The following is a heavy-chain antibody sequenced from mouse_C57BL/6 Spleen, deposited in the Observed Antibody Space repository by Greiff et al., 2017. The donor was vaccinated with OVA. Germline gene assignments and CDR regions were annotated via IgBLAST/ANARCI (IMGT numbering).Heavy chain of an antibody. D-gene: IGHD1-1*01. CDR2: IHPNSGST. CDR1: GYTFTSYW. V-gene: IGHV1-64*01. Sequence: QVQLQQPGAELVKPGASVKLSCKASGYTFTSYWMHWVEQRPGQGLEWIGMIHPNSGSTNYNEKFKSKATLTVDKSSSTAYMQLSSLTSEDSAVYYCASPFITTVVAKYYFDYWGQGTTLTVSS. CDR3: ASPFITTVVAKYYFDY. J-gene: IGHJ2*01.